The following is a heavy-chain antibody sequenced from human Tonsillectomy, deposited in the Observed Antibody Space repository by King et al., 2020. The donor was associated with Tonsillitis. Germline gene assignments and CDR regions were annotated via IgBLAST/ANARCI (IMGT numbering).Heavy chain of an antibody. Sequence: VQLVESGGGLVKPGGSLRLSCATSGFTFSYYDMNWVRQAPGEGLEWVSAIRSSSRDIYYADSVKGRLTISRDNAKNSLYLQMNSLRDEDTAVYYCAKDKGADYYDSGRGAYDMWGQGTMVIVSS. D-gene: IGHD3-22*01. V-gene: IGHV3-21*01. CDR2: IRSSSRDI. J-gene: IGHJ3*02. CDR3: AKDKGADYYDSGRGAYDM. CDR1: GFTFSYYD.